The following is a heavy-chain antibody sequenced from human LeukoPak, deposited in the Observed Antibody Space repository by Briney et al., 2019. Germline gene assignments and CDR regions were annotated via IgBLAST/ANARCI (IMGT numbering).Heavy chain of an antibody. Sequence: PSETLSLTCAVYGGSFSGYYWSWIRQPPGKGLEWIGEINHSGSTNYNPSLKSRVTISVDTPKNQSSLKLSSVTAADTAVYYCARSYREQQLPVYWGQGTLVTVSS. D-gene: IGHD6-13*01. CDR2: INHSGST. CDR3: ARSYREQQLPVY. J-gene: IGHJ4*02. CDR1: GGSFSGYY. V-gene: IGHV4-34*01.